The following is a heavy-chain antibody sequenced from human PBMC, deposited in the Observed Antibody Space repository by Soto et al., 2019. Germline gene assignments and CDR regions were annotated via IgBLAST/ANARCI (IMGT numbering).Heavy chain of an antibody. CDR3: ARGAGGNFYFAY. CDR2: VYYSGST. Sequence: SETLTLTCTVSGGSINRGGYYWTWIRQHPWKGLEWIGSVYYSGSTNYNPSLKSRLTISGDTSKNQFSLRLSSVSAADTAVYYCARGAGGNFYFAYWGQGTLVTVSS. D-gene: IGHD2-21*02. J-gene: IGHJ4*02. V-gene: IGHV4-31*03. CDR1: GGSINRGGYY.